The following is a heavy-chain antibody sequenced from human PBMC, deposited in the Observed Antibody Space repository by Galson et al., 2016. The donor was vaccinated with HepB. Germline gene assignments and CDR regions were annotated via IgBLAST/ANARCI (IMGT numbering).Heavy chain of an antibody. CDR1: GFTFSSYS. V-gene: IGHV3-21*01. D-gene: IGHD1-1*01. Sequence: SLRLSCAASGFTFSSYSMNWVRQAPGKGLEWVSFISSSSTYIYYADSVRGRFTISRDNAMNSLYLQMNSLRAEDTAVYYCARLVENWNEAGRFDSWGQGTLVTVSS. CDR2: ISSSSTYI. J-gene: IGHJ4*02. CDR3: ARLVENWNEAGRFDS.